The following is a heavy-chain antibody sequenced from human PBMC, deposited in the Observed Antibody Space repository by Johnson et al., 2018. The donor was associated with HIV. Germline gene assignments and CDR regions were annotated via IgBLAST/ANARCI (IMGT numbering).Heavy chain of an antibody. D-gene: IGHD1-1*01. V-gene: IGHV3-23*04. CDR1: GFTFSSYA. Sequence: VQLVESGGGVVQPGRSLRLSCAASGFTFSSYAMSWVRQAPGKGLEWVSAISGSGGSTYYADSVKGRFTISRDNAKNTLYLQMTSLRAEDTAVYFCAREMVTTGFRAVDLWGQGTIVTVSS. CDR2: ISGSGGST. CDR3: AREMVTTGFRAVDL. J-gene: IGHJ3*01.